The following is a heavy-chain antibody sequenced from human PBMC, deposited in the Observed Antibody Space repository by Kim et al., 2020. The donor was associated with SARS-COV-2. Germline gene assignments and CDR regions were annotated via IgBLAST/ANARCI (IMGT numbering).Heavy chain of an antibody. Sequence: SETLSLTCTVSGYSISSGDYWGWIRQPPGKGLEWIGSIYHSGNSYYNPSLKSRVTISVDTSKNQFSLNLRSMTAADTAVYYCAREYGDYAYFQQWGQGTLVPVSS. J-gene: IGHJ1*01. CDR1: GYSISSGDY. CDR2: IYHSGNS. CDR3: AREYGDYAYFQQ. V-gene: IGHV4-38-2*02. D-gene: IGHD4-17*01.